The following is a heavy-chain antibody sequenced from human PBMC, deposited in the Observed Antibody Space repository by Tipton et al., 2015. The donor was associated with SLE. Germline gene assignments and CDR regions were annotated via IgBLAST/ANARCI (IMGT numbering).Heavy chain of an antibody. CDR2: IYNSGST. D-gene: IGHD1-14*01. Sequence: TLSLTCAVYGGSFSGYYWSWIRQPPGKGLEWIAYIYNSGSTYYNPSLKSRVSISVDTSKKQFSLKLNSVTAADTAIYYCARGTTTSRLDSWGQGALVTVSS. CDR3: ARGTTTSRLDS. V-gene: IGHV4-34*01. J-gene: IGHJ4*02. CDR1: GGSFSGYY.